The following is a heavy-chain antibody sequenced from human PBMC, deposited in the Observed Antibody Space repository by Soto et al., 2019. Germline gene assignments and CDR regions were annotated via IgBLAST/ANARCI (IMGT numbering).Heavy chain of an antibody. Sequence: GGSLRLSCAASGFTFSSYWMHWVRQAPGKGLVWVSRINSDGSSTSYADSVKGRFTISRDNAKNTLYLQMNSLRAEDTAVYYCASTPPYGELEPRYYGMDVWGQGTTVTVSS. CDR2: INSDGSST. J-gene: IGHJ6*02. D-gene: IGHD1-1*01. CDR1: GFTFSSYW. CDR3: ASTPPYGELEPRYYGMDV. V-gene: IGHV3-74*01.